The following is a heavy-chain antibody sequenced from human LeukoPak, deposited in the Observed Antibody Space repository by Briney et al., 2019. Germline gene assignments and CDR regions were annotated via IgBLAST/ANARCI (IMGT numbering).Heavy chain of an antibody. Sequence: ASVKVSCKASGYTFTGYYMHWVRQAPGQGLEWMGWINPNSGGTNYAQKFQGRVTMTRDTSISTAYMELSRLRSDDTAVYYCARGCYDFWSGYPSLVTQQNWIDPWGQGTLVTVSS. V-gene: IGHV1-2*02. CDR3: ARGCYDFWSGYPSLVTQQNWIDP. J-gene: IGHJ5*02. CDR1: GYTFTGYY. D-gene: IGHD3-3*01. CDR2: INPNSGGT.